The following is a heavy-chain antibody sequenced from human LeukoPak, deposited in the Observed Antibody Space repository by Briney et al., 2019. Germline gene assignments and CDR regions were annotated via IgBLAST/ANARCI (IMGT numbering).Heavy chain of an antibody. CDR2: IYFSGST. V-gene: IGHV4-39*01. Sequence: TTSETLSLTCTVSGGSISGSTYHWGWIRQPPGKGLEWIGSIYFSGSTYYNPSLKSRVTISVDTSKNQFSLRLSSVTAADTAVYYCARAWYYYDSSGYYPFDYWGQGTLVTVSS. J-gene: IGHJ4*02. CDR3: ARAWYYYDSSGYYPFDY. CDR1: GGSISGSTYH. D-gene: IGHD3-22*01.